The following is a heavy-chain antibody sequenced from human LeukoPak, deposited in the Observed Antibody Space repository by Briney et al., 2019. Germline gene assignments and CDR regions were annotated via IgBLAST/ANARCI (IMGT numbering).Heavy chain of an antibody. CDR2: VSSSGSTI. V-gene: IGHV3-11*01. CDR1: GFTFSDYY. Sequence: PGGSLRLSCAASGFTFSDYYMSWIRQAPGKGLEWVSYVSSSGSTIYYADSVKGRFTISRDNAKNSLYLQMNSLRAEDTAVYYCARAQSIYCSGGSCHPAYWGQGTLVTVSS. J-gene: IGHJ4*02. CDR3: ARAQSIYCSGGSCHPAY. D-gene: IGHD2-15*01.